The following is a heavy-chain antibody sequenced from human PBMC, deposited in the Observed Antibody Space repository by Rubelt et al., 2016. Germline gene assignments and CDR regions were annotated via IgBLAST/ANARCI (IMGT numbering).Heavy chain of an antibody. D-gene: IGHD3-10*01. J-gene: IGHJ6*02. CDR2: ISSNGGST. V-gene: IGHV3-64*01. CDR3: ARDLLAWFGELGARDYYGMDV. CDR1: GFTFSSYA. Sequence: EVQLVESGGGLVQPGGSLRLSCAASGFTFSSYAMHWVRQAPGKGLEYVSAISSNGGSTYYANSVNGRCTISRDNSKNELYRQMVSLRAEDMVVYYCARDLLAWFGELGARDYYGMDVWGQGTTVTVSS.